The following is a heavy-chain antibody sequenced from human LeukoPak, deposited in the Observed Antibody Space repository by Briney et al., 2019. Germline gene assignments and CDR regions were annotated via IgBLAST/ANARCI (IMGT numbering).Heavy chain of an antibody. V-gene: IGHV1-2*02. CDR2: INPNSGGT. CDR1: GYTFTGYY. CDR3: ARSGSGYYYPPYDY. D-gene: IGHD3-22*01. J-gene: IGHJ4*02. Sequence: ASVKVSCKASGYTFTGYYMHWVRQAPGQGLEWMGWINPNSGGTNYAQKFQGRVTMTRDTSISTAYMKLSRLRSDDTAVYYCARSGSGYYYPPYDYWGQGTLVTVSS.